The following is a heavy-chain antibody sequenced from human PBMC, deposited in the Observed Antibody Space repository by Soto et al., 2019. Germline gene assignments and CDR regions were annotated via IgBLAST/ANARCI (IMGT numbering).Heavy chain of an antibody. CDR3: AKSSRYCSGGGCFYYFDY. Sequence: EVQLLESGGGLVQPGGSLRLSCAASGFNIGSSAWSWVRQAPGKGLDWVSTIGGNGVTTFYADSAKGRFTISRDISRNTVFLRMSSLRAEDTALYYCAKSSRYCSGGGCFYYFDYWGQGTLVTVSS. D-gene: IGHD2-15*01. V-gene: IGHV3-23*01. CDR2: IGGNGVTT. CDR1: GFNIGSSA. J-gene: IGHJ4*02.